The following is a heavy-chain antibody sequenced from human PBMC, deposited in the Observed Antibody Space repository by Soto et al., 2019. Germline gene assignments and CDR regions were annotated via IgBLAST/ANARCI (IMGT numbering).Heavy chain of an antibody. D-gene: IGHD2-21*02. J-gene: IGHJ6*02. V-gene: IGHV1-69*13. CDR3: ARRYCASDNCPLFYYFVDL. CDR1: GGTFNKFA. Sequence: SVKVSCKASGGTFNKFAFSWVRQAPGQGFEWMGGIIPVFRSANYAQRFRGRITITADEYTSTVYLYLNDLRSDDTAVYYCARRYCASDNCPLFYYFVDLWGLGTTVTVSS. CDR2: IIPVFRSA.